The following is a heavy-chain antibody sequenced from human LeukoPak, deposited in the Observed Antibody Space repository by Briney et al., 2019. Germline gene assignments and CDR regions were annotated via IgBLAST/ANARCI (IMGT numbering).Heavy chain of an antibody. D-gene: IGHD6-13*01. J-gene: IGHJ4*02. CDR1: GFTFDDYA. V-gene: IGHV3-43D*03. CDR3: AKDPTRYSSSWYGFDY. Sequence: PGGSLRLSCAASGFTFDDYAMHWVRQAPGKGLEWVSLISWDGGSTYYADSVKGRFTISRDNAKNSLYLQMNSLRAEDTAVYYCAKDPTRYSSSWYGFDYWGQGTLVTVSS. CDR2: ISWDGGST.